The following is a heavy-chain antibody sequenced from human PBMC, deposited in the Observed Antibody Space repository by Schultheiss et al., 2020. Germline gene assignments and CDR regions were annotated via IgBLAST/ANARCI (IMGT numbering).Heavy chain of an antibody. J-gene: IGHJ4*02. CDR1: GDSVSSNSAA. Sequence: SQTLSLTCAISGDSVSSNSAAWNWIRQSPSRGLEWLGRTYYRSKWYNDYAVSVKSRITINPDTSKNQFSLQLNSVTPEDTAVYYCVWEGVSSGWELFDYWGQGTRVTVYS. CDR2: TYYRSKWYN. D-gene: IGHD6-19*01. CDR3: VWEGVSSGWELFDY. V-gene: IGHV6-1*01.